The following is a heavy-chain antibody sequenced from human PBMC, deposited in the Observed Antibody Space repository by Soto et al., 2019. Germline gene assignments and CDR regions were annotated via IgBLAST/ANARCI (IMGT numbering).Heavy chain of an antibody. J-gene: IGHJ2*01. D-gene: IGHD3-16*01. CDR1: GGTFRNYT. V-gene: IGHV1-69*12. CDR2: SIPKFGTG. Sequence: QVQLVQSGAEVKKPGSSVKVSCKASGGTFRNYTVSWVRQAPGQGLGWMGGSIPKFGTGNYAQRFQGRVTITADESTNTADMELDSLRPDDTAVYYCARVGSMATADVWGRGSLVTVSS. CDR3: ARVGSMATADV.